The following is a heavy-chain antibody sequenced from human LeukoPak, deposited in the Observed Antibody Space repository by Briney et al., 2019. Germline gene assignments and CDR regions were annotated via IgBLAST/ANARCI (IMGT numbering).Heavy chain of an antibody. V-gene: IGHV4-59*01. J-gene: IGHJ4*02. CDR1: DGSISSYQ. CDR3: ARVGVDYSGNIIKYFFDY. D-gene: IGHD4-23*01. CDR2: IYYSGSA. Sequence: KPAETLSLTCTVSDGSISSYQWSWIRQPPGKGLEWIGNIYYSGSANYNPSLESRVIISVDTSKNQFSLKLSPVTAADTAVYYCARVGVDYSGNIIKYFFDYWGQGTLVTVSS.